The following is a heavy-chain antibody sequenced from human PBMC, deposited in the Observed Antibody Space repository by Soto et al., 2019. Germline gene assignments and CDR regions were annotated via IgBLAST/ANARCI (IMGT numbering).Heavy chain of an antibody. CDR2: IYSGGST. CDR1: GFTVSSNY. CDR3: ARSPGRYDFWSGPRGFDY. Sequence: SLRLSCAASGFTVSSNYMSWVRQAPGKGLEWVSVIYSGGSTYYADSVKGRFTISRDNSKNTLYLQMNSLRAEDTAVYYCARSPGRYDFWSGPRGFDYWGQGTLVTVSS. J-gene: IGHJ4*02. V-gene: IGHV3-53*01. D-gene: IGHD3-3*01.